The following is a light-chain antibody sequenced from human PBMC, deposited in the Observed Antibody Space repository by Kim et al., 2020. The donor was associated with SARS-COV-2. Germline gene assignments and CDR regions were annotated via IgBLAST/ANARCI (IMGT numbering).Light chain of an antibody. Sequence: EIVLTQSPGTLSLSPGERATLSCRASQSISSSSLAWYQQKPGQAPRLLIYGASSRATGIPDRFSGSGSGTDFTLTISRLEPEDFAVYYCQQYSNSLPWTFGQGTKVDIK. CDR1: QSISSSS. CDR3: QQYSNSLPWT. J-gene: IGKJ1*01. CDR2: GAS. V-gene: IGKV3-20*01.